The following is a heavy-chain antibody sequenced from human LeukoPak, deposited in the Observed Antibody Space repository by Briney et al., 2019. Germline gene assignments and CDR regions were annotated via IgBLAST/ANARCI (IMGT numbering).Heavy chain of an antibody. CDR2: ISSSSSTI. CDR1: GFTFSSYS. Sequence: GGSLRLSCAASGFTFSSYSMNWVRQAPGKGLEWVSYISSSSSTIYYADSVKGRFTISRDNAKNPLYLQMNSLRAEDTAVYYCARDTDIAAADYYYYYGMDVWGQGTTVTVSS. V-gene: IGHV3-48*04. CDR3: ARDTDIAAADYYYYYGMDV. J-gene: IGHJ6*02. D-gene: IGHD6-13*01.